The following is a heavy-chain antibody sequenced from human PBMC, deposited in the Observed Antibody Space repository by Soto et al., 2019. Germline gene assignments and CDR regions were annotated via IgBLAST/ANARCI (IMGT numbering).Heavy chain of an antibody. J-gene: IGHJ4*02. CDR3: AIESRNGYRFFDS. CDR1: GGSISSGGYS. Sequence: QLQLQESGPGLVKPSQTLSLTCAVSGGSISSGGYSWNWIRQSPAKGLEWIGCIYHGGSTYYNPSLPRRVTLSGDRSKPNFSLMVTSASAAAAAVYFSAIESRNGYRFFDSWGQAILVSVSS. D-gene: IGHD5-12*01. CDR2: IYHGGST. V-gene: IGHV4-30-2*06.